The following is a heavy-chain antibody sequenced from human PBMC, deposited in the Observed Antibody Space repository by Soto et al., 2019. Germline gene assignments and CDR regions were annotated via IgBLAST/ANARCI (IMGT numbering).Heavy chain of an antibody. CDR1: GASLSSYY. CDR3: ARGSLHFDT. CDR2: IYPSGNT. J-gene: IGHJ5*02. V-gene: IGHV4-4*07. Sequence: KTSETLSLTCTVSGASLSSYYWSWIRQPAGKGLEWIGRIYPSGNTNYKSSLKSRVTMSVDTSKNQFSLKLSSLTAADTHVYYCARGSLHFDTWGQGTLVTVSS.